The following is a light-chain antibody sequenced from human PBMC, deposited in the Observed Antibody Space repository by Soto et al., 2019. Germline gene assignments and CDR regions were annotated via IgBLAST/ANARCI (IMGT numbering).Light chain of an antibody. CDR2: GAS. Sequence: EIVLTQSPGTLSLSPGERATLSCRASQNVRSNELAWYQQKPGQAPRLLIYGASSRATAIPDRVSGSGSGPDFTLTISRLEPDDFAVYYCQQYGSSPITFGGGTKVEFK. V-gene: IGKV3-20*01. CDR3: QQYGSSPIT. CDR1: QNVRSNE. J-gene: IGKJ4*02.